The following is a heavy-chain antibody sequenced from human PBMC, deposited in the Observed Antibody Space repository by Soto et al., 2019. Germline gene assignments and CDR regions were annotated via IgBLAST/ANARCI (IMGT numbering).Heavy chain of an antibody. CDR3: ARSLTYYYETSGYYLGNI. V-gene: IGHV1-69*01. CDR1: GGTFSQYA. Sequence: QVQLVPSGAEVKKPGSSVKVSCKASGGTFSQYAISWVRQAPGQGLEWMGGIIPIFESGNYAQKFQDRVTITADESTSTAYMELTSLTSEDMAVYYCARSLTYYYETSGYYLGNIWGQGTLVIVSS. D-gene: IGHD3-22*01. J-gene: IGHJ4*02. CDR2: IIPIFESG.